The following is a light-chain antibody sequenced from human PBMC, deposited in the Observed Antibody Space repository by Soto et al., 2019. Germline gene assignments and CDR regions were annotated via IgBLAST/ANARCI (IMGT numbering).Light chain of an antibody. J-gene: IGKJ1*01. V-gene: IGKV3D-11*02. CDR1: QSVGKY. CDR2: YAS. CDR3: QQRGNRHPWT. Sequence: EIVMTQSPATLSLSPGERSTLSCMAIQSVGKYLVWYQQKPCQSARLLLYYASNRAPGIPARFSGSGSGTDFTLTTSSLEHEDVAANYCQQRGNRHPWTFGQGTKVDIK.